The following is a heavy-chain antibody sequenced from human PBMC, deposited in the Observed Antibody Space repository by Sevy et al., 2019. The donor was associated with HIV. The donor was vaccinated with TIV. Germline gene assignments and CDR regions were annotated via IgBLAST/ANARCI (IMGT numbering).Heavy chain of an antibody. Sequence: ASVKVSCKASGGTFSSYAISWVRQAPGQGLEWMAGIIPIFGTANYAQKFQGRVTITADESTSTAYMELSSLRSEDTAVYYCASKAGYSCSSQGGFYYFDYWGQGTLVTVSS. CDR1: GGTFSSYA. D-gene: IGHD1-26*01. CDR3: ASKAGYSCSSQGGFYYFDY. V-gene: IGHV1-69*13. CDR2: IIPIFGTA. J-gene: IGHJ4*02.